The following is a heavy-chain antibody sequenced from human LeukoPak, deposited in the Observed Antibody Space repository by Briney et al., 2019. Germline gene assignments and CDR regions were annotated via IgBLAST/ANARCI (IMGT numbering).Heavy chain of an antibody. CDR2: IYYSGST. J-gene: IGHJ5*02. CDR1: GGSVSSGSYY. V-gene: IGHV4-61*01. Sequence: PSETLSLTCTVSGGSVSSGSYYWSWIRQPPGKGLEWIGYIYYSGSTNYNPSLKSRVTISVDTSKNQFSLKLSSVTAADTAVYYCARITVTLNWLDPWGQGTLVTVSS. CDR3: ARITVTLNWLDP. D-gene: IGHD4-17*01.